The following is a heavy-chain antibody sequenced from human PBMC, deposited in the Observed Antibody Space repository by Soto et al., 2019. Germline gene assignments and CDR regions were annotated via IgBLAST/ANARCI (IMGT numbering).Heavy chain of an antibody. CDR3: ARAGDCSSTSCYRAMGY. V-gene: IGHV1-8*01. D-gene: IGHD2-2*01. CDR1: GYTFTSYD. Sequence: QVQLVQSGAEVKKPGASVKVSCKAPGYTFTSYDINWVRQATGQGLEWMGWMNPNSGNTGYAQKFQGRVTMTRNTSISTAYMELSSLRSEDTAVYYCARAGDCSSTSCYRAMGYWGQGTLVTVSS. CDR2: MNPNSGNT. J-gene: IGHJ4*02.